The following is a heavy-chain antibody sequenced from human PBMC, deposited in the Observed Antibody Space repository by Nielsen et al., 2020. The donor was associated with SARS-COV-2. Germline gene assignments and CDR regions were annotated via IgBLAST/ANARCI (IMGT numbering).Heavy chain of an antibody. V-gene: IGHV1-18*01. Sequence: GGSLRLSCKGSGYTFTSYGISWVRQAPGQGLEWMGWISAYNGNTNYAQKLQGRVTMTTDTSTSTAYMELRSLRSDDTAVYYCARESGYSYEGNYDYWGQGTLVTVSS. J-gene: IGHJ4*02. CDR2: ISAYNGNT. CDR1: GYTFTSYG. CDR3: ARESGYSYEGNYDY. D-gene: IGHD5-18*01.